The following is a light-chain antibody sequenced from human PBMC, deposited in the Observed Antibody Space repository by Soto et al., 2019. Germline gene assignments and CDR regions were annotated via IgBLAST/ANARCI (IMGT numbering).Light chain of an antibody. CDR1: QSISSNY. CDR3: QQYGNSPPYT. J-gene: IGKJ2*01. CDR2: GAS. Sequence: VLTQSPGTLSLSPGERATISCRASQSISSNYLAWYQHKPGQAPRLLIYGASSRATGIPHRFRGSGSGTDFTLTSSRLEPEDCGVFYCQQYGNSPPYTFGQGTRLEIK. V-gene: IGKV3-20*01.